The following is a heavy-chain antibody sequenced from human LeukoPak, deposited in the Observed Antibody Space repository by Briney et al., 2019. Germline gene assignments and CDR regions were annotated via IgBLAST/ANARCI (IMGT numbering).Heavy chain of an antibody. CDR3: AKDEDGYYYGMDV. J-gene: IGHJ6*02. Sequence: GGSLRLSCAASGFTFSNYGMHWVRQAPGKGLEWVAVISYDGSNKYYADSVKGRFTISRDNSKNTLYLQMNSLRAEDTAVYYCAKDEDGYYYGMDVWGQGTTVTVSS. CDR2: ISYDGSNK. V-gene: IGHV3-30*18. CDR1: GFTFSNYG.